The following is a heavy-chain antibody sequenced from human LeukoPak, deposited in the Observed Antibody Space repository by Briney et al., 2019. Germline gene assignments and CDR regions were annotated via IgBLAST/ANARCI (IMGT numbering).Heavy chain of an antibody. CDR2: IKQDGREK. J-gene: IGHJ4*02. V-gene: IGHV3-7*01. D-gene: IGHD3-10*01. Sequence: GGSLRLSCAASGFTFSSYGMHWVRQAPGKGLEWVANIKQDGREKYYVDSVKGRFTISRDNAKNSLYLQMNSLRAEDTAVYYCARGKGETLDYWGQGTLVTVSS. CDR1: GFTFSSYG. CDR3: ARGKGETLDY.